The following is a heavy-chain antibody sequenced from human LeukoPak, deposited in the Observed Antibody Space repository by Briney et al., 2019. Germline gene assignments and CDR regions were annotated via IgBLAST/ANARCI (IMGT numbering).Heavy chain of an antibody. Sequence: SETLSLTCTVSDASISGYYWSWIRQPPGKGLEWIGYIYYSGSTNYNPSLKSRVTISLDTSKSQFSLKLTSVTAADTAVYYCARAPIPYDRSRTDYRFDPWGQGTLVTVAS. V-gene: IGHV4-59*01. CDR2: IYYSGST. CDR3: ARAPIPYDRSRTDYRFDP. J-gene: IGHJ5*02. D-gene: IGHD3-16*01. CDR1: DASISGYY.